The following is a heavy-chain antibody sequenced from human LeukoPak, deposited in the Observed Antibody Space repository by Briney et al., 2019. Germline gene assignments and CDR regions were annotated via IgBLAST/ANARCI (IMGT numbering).Heavy chain of an antibody. D-gene: IGHD3-10*01. CDR2: ISAYNGNT. CDR1: GYTFTSYG. CDR3: ARDPNARFTYLGSGSYWSY. Sequence: ASVKVSCKASGYTFTSYGISWVRQAPGQGLEWMGWISAYNGNTSYAQKLQGRVTMTTDTSTSTAYMELRSLRSDDTAVYYCARDPNARFTYLGSGSYWSYWGQGTLVTVSS. V-gene: IGHV1-18*01. J-gene: IGHJ4*02.